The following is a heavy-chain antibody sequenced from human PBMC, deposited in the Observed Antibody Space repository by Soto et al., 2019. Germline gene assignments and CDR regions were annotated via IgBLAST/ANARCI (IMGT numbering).Heavy chain of an antibody. CDR1: GYTFTSYG. CDR2: ISAYNGNT. J-gene: IGHJ4*02. D-gene: IGHD1-26*01. V-gene: IGHV1-18*01. CDR3: ARDLGGSYYAPVDY. Sequence: QVQLVQSGAEVKKPGASVKVSCKASGYTFTSYGISWVRQAPGQGLEWMGWISAYNGNTKYAQKRQGRVTTXTXKXXRTAYMELRSLRSDDTAVYYCARDLGGSYYAPVDYWGQGTLVTVSS.